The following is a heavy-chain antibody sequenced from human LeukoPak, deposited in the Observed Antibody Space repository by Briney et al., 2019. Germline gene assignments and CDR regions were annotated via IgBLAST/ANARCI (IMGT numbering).Heavy chain of an antibody. V-gene: IGHV3-21*01. CDR2: ISSSSSYI. CDR1: GFTFSSYS. J-gene: IGHJ6*03. Sequence: GGSLRLSCAASGFTFSSYSMNWVRQAPGKGLEWVSSISSSSSYIYYADSVKGRFTISRDNAKNSLYLQMNSLGAEDTAVYYCAKGLSITISSPYMDVWGKGTTVTVSS. D-gene: IGHD3-9*01. CDR3: AKGLSITISSPYMDV.